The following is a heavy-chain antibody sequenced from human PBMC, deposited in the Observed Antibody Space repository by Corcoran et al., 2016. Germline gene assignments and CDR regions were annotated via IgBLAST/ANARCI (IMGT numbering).Heavy chain of an antibody. Sequence: EVQLVESGGGLIQPGGSLRLSCAASGFTVSSNYMTWVRQAPGEGLEWVSVIYSGGSTYYADSVKGRFTISRDTSKNTLYLQMNSLRAEDTAVYYCARDGPNTRYYGMDVCGQGTTVTVSS. J-gene: IGHJ6*02. D-gene: IGHD3-3*01. V-gene: IGHV3-53*01. CDR1: GFTVSSNY. CDR3: ARDGPNTRYYGMDV. CDR2: IYSGGST.